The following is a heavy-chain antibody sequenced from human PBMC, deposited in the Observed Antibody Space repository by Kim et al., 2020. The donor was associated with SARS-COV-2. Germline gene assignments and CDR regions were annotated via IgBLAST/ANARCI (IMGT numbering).Heavy chain of an antibody. V-gene: IGHV3-23*01. Sequence: GGSLRLSCAAFGFSFNTWTMSWVRQAPGKGLDWVASILSRGDTFYADSVGGRFTITRDNAKYTLYLQMNGLKAEDTAVYYCAIRYEGSHPNWGQGTLVTVSS. CDR3: AIRYEGSHPN. CDR1: GFSFNTWT. CDR2: ILSRGDT. D-gene: IGHD1-26*01. J-gene: IGHJ4*02.